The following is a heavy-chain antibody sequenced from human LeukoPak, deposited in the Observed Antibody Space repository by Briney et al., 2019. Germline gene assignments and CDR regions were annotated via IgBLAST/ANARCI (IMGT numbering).Heavy chain of an antibody. CDR3: TTGIRGD. D-gene: IGHD3-3*02. CDR2: IQSKTDGGKT. Sequence: GGSLRLSCAASGFTFNSYALYWVRQAPGKGLEWVGRIQSKTDGGKTDYAAPVKGRFTISRDDSKNTLYLQMNSLKTEDTAIYYCTTGIRGDWGQGTLVTVSS. V-gene: IGHV3-15*07. J-gene: IGHJ4*02. CDR1: GFTFNSYA.